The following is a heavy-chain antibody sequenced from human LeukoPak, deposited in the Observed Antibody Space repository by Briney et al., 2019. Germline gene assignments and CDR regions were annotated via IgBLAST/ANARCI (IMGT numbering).Heavy chain of an antibody. D-gene: IGHD4-23*01. CDR3: ATRPTPPYYYYYMDV. V-gene: IGHV4-34*01. Sequence: SETLSLTCAVYGGSFSGYYWSWIRQPPGKGLEWIGEINHSGSTNYNPSLKSRVTISVDTSKNQFSLKLSSVTSADTAVYFCATRPTPPYYYYYMDVWGKGTTVTVSS. CDR2: INHSGST. J-gene: IGHJ6*03. CDR1: GGSFSGYY.